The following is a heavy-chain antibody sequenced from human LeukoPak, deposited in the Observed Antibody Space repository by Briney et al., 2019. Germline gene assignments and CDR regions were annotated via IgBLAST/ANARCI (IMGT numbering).Heavy chain of an antibody. D-gene: IGHD2/OR15-2a*01. CDR3: ARFDGIFYYFDY. V-gene: IGHV3-48*03. CDR1: GLTFSSYE. Sequence: GGSLRLSCAASGLTFSSYEMNWVRQAPGKGLEWVSYISKGGRTVYYADSVKGRFTISRDNAKNSLYLQMSSLRAEDTAVYYCARFDGIFYYFDYWGQGTLVTVSS. CDR2: ISKGGRTV. J-gene: IGHJ4*02.